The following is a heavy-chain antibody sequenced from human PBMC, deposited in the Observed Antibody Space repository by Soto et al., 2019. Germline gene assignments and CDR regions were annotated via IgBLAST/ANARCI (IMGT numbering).Heavy chain of an antibody. CDR1: GGSISSDYW. D-gene: IGHD1-26*01. V-gene: IGHV4-4*02. Sequence: ASETLSLTCAVSGGSISSDYWWTWVRQAPGKGLEWIAEMYHSGSTNYNPSLKSRVTISVDKSKNQISLKLSSVTAAATGVYYWGRAGWGGYYGMDVWGQGTTVTVSS. J-gene: IGHJ6*02. CDR2: MYHSGST. CDR3: GRAGWGGYYGMDV.